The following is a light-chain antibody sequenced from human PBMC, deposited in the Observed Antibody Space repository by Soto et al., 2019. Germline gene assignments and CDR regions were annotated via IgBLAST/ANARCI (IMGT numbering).Light chain of an antibody. CDR2: GAS. V-gene: IGKV3-20*01. CDR3: QQYGGSPPT. CDR1: QSVSSNY. Sequence: EIVLTQSPGTLSSSPGERATLSCRASQSVSSNYLAWYQRKPGQAPRLLIYGASNRATDIPYRVIGSGSGTDFTLTITRLEPDDFGMYYCQQYGGSPPTFGQGTKVEIK. J-gene: IGKJ1*01.